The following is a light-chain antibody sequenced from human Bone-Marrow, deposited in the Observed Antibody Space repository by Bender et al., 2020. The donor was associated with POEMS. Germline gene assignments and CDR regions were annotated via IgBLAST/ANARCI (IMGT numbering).Light chain of an antibody. Sequence: SAPTQPASVSGSPGQSIAISCRGSSSDVGSYQLVAWYQQHPGKVPKLMIYEGSRRPSGVPNRFSGSFSGNTASLTISGLQAGDEADYFCCSYAGDSTFIFGGGTKVTVL. V-gene: IGLV2-23*03. CDR3: CSYAGDSTFI. CDR1: SSDVGSYQL. CDR2: EGS. J-gene: IGLJ2*01.